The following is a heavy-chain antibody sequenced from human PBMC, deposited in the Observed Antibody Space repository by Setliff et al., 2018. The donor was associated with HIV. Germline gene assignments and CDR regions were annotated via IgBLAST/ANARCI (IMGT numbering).Heavy chain of an antibody. D-gene: IGHD3-22*01. J-gene: IGHJ3*02. CDR2: IYYSGST. CDR3: ARELGLGTYYYDSTGYPKANAFDI. V-gene: IGHV4-39*07. CDR1: GGSISSSSYY. Sequence: SETLSLTCTVSGGSISSSSYYWGWIRQPPGKGLEWIGEIYYSGSTYYSPSLRSRVTISVDRSKNQFSLRLSSVTAADTAVYYCARELGLGTYYYDSTGYPKANAFDIWGQGTMVTVSS.